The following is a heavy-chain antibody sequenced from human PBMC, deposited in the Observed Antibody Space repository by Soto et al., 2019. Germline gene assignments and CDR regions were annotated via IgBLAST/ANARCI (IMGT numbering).Heavy chain of an antibody. CDR3: ASSSLYGMDV. Sequence: QVQLQESGPGLVKPSGTLSLTCTVSGGSISSSNWWSWVRQTPGKGLEWIAEIYHSGNSNYNPSLRSRVTISVVKSKNQFSLNLSPVTAADTAIYYCASSSLYGMDVWGQGTTVTVSS. CDR1: GGSISSSNW. CDR2: IYHSGNS. J-gene: IGHJ6*02. V-gene: IGHV4-4*02.